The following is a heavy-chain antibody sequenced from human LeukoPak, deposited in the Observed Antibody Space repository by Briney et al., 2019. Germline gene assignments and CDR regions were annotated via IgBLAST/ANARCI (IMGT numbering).Heavy chain of an antibody. CDR3: ARAMMVVANLWGVYDY. J-gene: IGHJ4*02. D-gene: IGHD3-22*01. Sequence: GGSLRLSCAASGFTFSDYPINWVRQAPGKGLEWVSGLSGSGGTTYYADSVKGRFTISRDNSKNTLYLQMDSLRAEDTAVYFCARAMMVVANLWGVYDYWGQGTLVTVSS. CDR2: LSGSGGTT. CDR1: GFTFSDYP. V-gene: IGHV3-23*01.